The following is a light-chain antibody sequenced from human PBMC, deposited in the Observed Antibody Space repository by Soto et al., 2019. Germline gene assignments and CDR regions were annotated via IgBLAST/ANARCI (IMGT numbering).Light chain of an antibody. CDR3: SSYTSTNSWV. CDR2: DVS. CDR1: SSDVGGYNY. Sequence: QSALTQSACVSGSPGQSITISCTGTSSDVGGYNYVSWYQQHPGKAPKLIIYDVSNPPSGVCTRSSGSKSGNTASLTISGLQAEDEADYSCSSYTSTNSWVFGGGTKLTVL. V-gene: IGLV2-14*01. J-gene: IGLJ3*02.